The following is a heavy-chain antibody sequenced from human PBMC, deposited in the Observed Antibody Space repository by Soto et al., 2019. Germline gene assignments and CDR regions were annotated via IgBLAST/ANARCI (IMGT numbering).Heavy chain of an antibody. CDR2: IYPGDSDT. CDR3: ARLITGTKAADY. V-gene: IGHV5-51*01. CDR1: GYSITSYW. Sequence: ESLKTSCKGSGYSITSYWIGWVRLMPGKGLEWMGIIYPGDSDTRYSPSFQGQVTISADKSISTAYLQWSSLKASDTAMYYCARLITGTKAADYWGQGTLVTVSS. D-gene: IGHD1-20*01. J-gene: IGHJ4*02.